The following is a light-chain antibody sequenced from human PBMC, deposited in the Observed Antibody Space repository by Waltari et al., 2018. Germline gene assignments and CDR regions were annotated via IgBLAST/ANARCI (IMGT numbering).Light chain of an antibody. CDR1: SSDACGYKL. CDR2: EVI. Sequence: QSALTQPPSASGSPGQSVTISCTGTSSDACGYKLVSWYQQHPDKAPKLMIYEVIKRPSGVPDRFSGSKSGNTASLTVSGLQAEDEADYYCSSYAGSNNVVFGGGTKLTVL. CDR3: SSYAGSNNVV. V-gene: IGLV2-8*01. J-gene: IGLJ2*01.